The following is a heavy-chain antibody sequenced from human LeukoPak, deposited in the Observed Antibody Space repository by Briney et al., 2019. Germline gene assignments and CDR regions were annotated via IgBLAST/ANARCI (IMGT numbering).Heavy chain of an antibody. V-gene: IGHV4-4*07. J-gene: IGHJ4*02. CDR3: ARVGDYALKD. CDR2: FYNSGST. D-gene: IGHD3-16*01. Sequence: SDTLSLTCSVSGASISNYYWTWIRQPAGRGLEFIGLFYNSGSTNCNPSLKSRVTMSVDTSKNQFSLKLSSVTAADTAVYYCARVGDYALKDWGQGTLVTASS. CDR1: GASISNYY.